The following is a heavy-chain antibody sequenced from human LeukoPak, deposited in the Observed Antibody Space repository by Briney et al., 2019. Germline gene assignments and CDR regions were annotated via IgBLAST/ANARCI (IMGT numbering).Heavy chain of an antibody. CDR2: INPNSGGT. D-gene: IGHD5-18*01. CDR3: ARVRSPYSYGPYNFDY. CDR1: GYTFTGYY. Sequence: VASVKVSCKASGYTFTGYYMHWVRQAPGQGLEWMGWINPNSGGTNYAQKFQGRVTMTRDTSISTAYMELSRLRSDDTAVYYCARVRSPYSYGPYNFDYWGQGTLVTVSP. J-gene: IGHJ4*02. V-gene: IGHV1-2*02.